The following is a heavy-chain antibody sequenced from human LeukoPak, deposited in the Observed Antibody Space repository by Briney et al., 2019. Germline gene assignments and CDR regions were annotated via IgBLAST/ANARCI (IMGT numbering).Heavy chain of an antibody. CDR3: ATSGRLWCGELIY. CDR1: GFTFSSYG. J-gene: IGHJ4*02. V-gene: IGHV3-30*02. D-gene: IGHD3-10*01. CDR2: IRYDGSSK. Sequence: PGGSLRLSCAASGFTFSSYGMHWVRQAPGKGLEWVAFIRYDGSSKYYADSVKGRFTISRDNSKNTLYLQMNSLRAEDTAVYYCATSGRLWCGELIYWGQGTLVTVSS.